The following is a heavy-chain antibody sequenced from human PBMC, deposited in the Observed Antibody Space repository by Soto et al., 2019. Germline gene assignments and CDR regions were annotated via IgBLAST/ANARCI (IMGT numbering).Heavy chain of an antibody. CDR1: GGSISSSSYY. J-gene: IGHJ5*02. Sequence: SETLSLTCTVSGGSISSSSYYWGWIRQPPGKGLEWIGSIYYSGSTYYNPSLKSRVTISVDTSKNQFSLKLSSVTAADTAVYYCARQSWFTMVRGVHAMDWSDPPGPGTLVPVSS. CDR3: ARQSWFTMVRGVHAMDWSDP. CDR2: IYYSGST. D-gene: IGHD3-10*01. V-gene: IGHV4-39*01.